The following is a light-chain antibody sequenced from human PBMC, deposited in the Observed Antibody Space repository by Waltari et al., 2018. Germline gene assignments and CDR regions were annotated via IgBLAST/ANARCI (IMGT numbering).Light chain of an antibody. V-gene: IGKV3-15*01. CDR1: PSVTSN. CDR3: QQYKNWFWT. J-gene: IGKJ1*01. Sequence: DISMTQFPVTLSVSPGERATLSCRASPSVTSNLAWYQQKPGQAPRLLIYGASTRATGVPARFSGSGSGTDFTLTISSMQSEDFAVYYCQQYKNWFWTFGQGTKVEIK. CDR2: GAS.